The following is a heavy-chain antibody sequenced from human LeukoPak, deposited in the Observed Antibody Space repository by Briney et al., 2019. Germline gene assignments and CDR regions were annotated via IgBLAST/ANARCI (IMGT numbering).Heavy chain of an antibody. J-gene: IGHJ4*02. CDR3: AKVRVVFNWNYAYYFDY. CDR1: GFTFSNYA. V-gene: IGHV3-30*18. D-gene: IGHD1-7*01. CDR2: ISYDGSDK. Sequence: GGSLRLSCEASGFTFSNYAMHWVRQAPGKGLEWVALISYDGSDKYYADSVKGRFTISRDNSKDTLFLQMNSLRDEDTAVYYCAKVRVVFNWNYAYYFDYWGQGTLVTVSS.